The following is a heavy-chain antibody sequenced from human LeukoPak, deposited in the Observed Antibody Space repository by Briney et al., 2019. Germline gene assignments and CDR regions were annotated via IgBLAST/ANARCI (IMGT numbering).Heavy chain of an antibody. D-gene: IGHD2-2*01. CDR3: ARSFVVPAAHYYYYYYMDV. J-gene: IGHJ6*03. CDR2: ISAYNGNT. V-gene: IGHV1-18*01. CDR1: GYTFTSYG. Sequence: ASVKVSCKASGYTFTSYGISWVRQAPGQGLEWMGWISAYNGNTNYAQKLQGRVTMTTDTSTSTAYMELRSLRSDGTAVYYCARSFVVPAAHYYYYYYMDVWGKGTTVTVSS.